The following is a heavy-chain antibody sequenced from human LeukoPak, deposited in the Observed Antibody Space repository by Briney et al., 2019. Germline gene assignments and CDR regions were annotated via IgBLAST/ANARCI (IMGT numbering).Heavy chain of an antibody. CDR3: ATRPRDSSGYYLGAFDG. J-gene: IGHJ3*01. CDR1: GFIFSSYA. CDR2: IGASGADT. Sequence: GGSLRLSCEASGFIFSSYAMAWVRQAPGKGLDWVSVIGASGADTYYSDSAKGRFTVSRDNSKDTLFLHMSSLRAEDTAVYFCATRPRDSSGYYLGAFDGWGQGTTVTVSS. V-gene: IGHV3-23*01. D-gene: IGHD3-22*01.